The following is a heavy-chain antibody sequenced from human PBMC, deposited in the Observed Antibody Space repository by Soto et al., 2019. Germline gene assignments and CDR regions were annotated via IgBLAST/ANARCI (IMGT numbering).Heavy chain of an antibody. V-gene: IGHV4-39*01. CDR2: ISFKGTT. J-gene: IGHJ4*02. CDR1: GGSTSISGYY. D-gene: IGHD3-22*01. Sequence: SETLSLTCSVSGGSTSISGYYWGCIRQPPGKGLGWIGSISFKGTTYYNPSLKSRVTISLDTSKNQFSLKLSSVTAADTAVFYCARSTFWYYHETSGYYGFDTWGQGTLVTVSS. CDR3: ARSTFWYYHETSGYYGFDT.